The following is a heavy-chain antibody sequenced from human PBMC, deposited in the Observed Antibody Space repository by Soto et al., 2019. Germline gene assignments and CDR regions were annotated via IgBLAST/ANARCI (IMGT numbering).Heavy chain of an antibody. CDR3: AKSSRGYSGYGSDY. Sequence: GGSLRLSCAASGFTFSNYAMNWVRQAPGKGLEWVSGINGGAGSAYYADSVKGRFTIPRDSSKNTVYLQMNSLRAEDTAVYYCAKSSRGYSGYGSDYWGQGTLVTVSS. D-gene: IGHD5-12*01. V-gene: IGHV3-23*01. J-gene: IGHJ4*02. CDR1: GFTFSNYA. CDR2: INGGAGSA.